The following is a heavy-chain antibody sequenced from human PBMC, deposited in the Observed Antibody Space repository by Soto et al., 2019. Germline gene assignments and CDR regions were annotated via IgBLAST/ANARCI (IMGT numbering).Heavy chain of an antibody. V-gene: IGHV1-2*04. CDR3: ARDLIQSSSHSYYYYGMDV. J-gene: IGHJ6*02. D-gene: IGHD6-13*01. Sequence: ASVKVSCKASGYTFTGYYMHWVRQAPGQGLEWMGWINPNSGGTNYAQKFQGWVTMTRDTSISTAYMELSRLRSEDTAVYYCARDLIQSSSHSYYYYGMDVWGQGTTVTVSS. CDR1: GYTFTGYY. CDR2: INPNSGGT.